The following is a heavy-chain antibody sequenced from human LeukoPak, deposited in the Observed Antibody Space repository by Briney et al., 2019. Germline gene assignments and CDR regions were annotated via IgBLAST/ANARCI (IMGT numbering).Heavy chain of an antibody. J-gene: IGHJ4*02. V-gene: IGHV6-1*01. CDR1: GDSVSSNSGA. D-gene: IGHD6-19*01. CDR2: TYHRSKFYN. Sequence: SQTLSLTCAISGDSVSSNSGAWNWIRQSPSRGLEWLGRTYHRSKFYNDYAPSVKSRITINPDTSKNQFSLQLNSVTPEDTAVYYCASGTHANGWSNWGQGTLVTVSS. CDR3: ASGTHANGWSN.